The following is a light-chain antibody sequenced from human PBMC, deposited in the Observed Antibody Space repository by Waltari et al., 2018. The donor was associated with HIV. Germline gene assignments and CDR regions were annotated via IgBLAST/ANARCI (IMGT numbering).Light chain of an antibody. Sequence: SYVPTQPPSVSVSPGQTARITCFGDAQTNKYAYWYQQKSGQAPVMVIYEDNKRPSGIPERFSGSSSGTMATLTISGAQVEDEADYYCYSTDSSGNHRVFGGGTELIVL. V-gene: IGLV3-10*01. CDR2: EDN. CDR1: AQTNKY. J-gene: IGLJ2*01. CDR3: YSTDSSGNHRV.